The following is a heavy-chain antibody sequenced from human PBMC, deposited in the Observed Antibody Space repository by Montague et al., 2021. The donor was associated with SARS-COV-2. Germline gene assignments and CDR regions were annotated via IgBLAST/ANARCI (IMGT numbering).Heavy chain of an antibody. Sequence: FLRLSCAASGFTFSSYGMHWVRQAPGKGLEWVAVIWYDGSNKYYADSVKGRFTISRDNSKNTLYLQMNSLRAEDTAVYYCARSLSYYYGMDVWGQGTTVTVSS. CDR3: ARSLSYYYGMDV. CDR1: GFTFSSYG. J-gene: IGHJ6*02. CDR2: IWYDGSNK. V-gene: IGHV3-33*01. D-gene: IGHD3-9*01.